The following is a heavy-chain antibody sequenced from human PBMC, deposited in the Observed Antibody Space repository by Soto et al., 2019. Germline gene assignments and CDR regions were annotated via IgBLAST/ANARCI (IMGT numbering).Heavy chain of an antibody. J-gene: IGHJ6*02. CDR2: IIPIFGTA. Sequence: QVQLVQSGAEVKKPGSSVKVSCKASGGTFSSYAISWVRQAPGQGLEWMGGIIPIFGTANYAQKFQGRVTITADESTSTAYLVLSSLRAADTAVYYCARAPSHTWEPADYYYGMDVWGQGTTVTVSS. CDR3: ARAPSHTWEPADYYYGMDV. CDR1: GGTFSSYA. D-gene: IGHD1-26*01. V-gene: IGHV1-69*01.